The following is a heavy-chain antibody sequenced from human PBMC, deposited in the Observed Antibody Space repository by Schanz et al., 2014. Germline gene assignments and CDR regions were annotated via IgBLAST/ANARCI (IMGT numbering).Heavy chain of an antibody. CDR1: GFTFSSYG. J-gene: IGHJ4*02. CDR3: ARVGDFDY. CDR2: IWYDGSNK. Sequence: VQLVESGGGVVQPGRSLRLSCAASGFTFSSYGMHWVRHAPGKGLEWVAIIWYDGSNKYYADSVKGRFTISRDKSKNTLFLQMSSLRAEDASVYYSARVGDFDYWGQGTLVTVSS. V-gene: IGHV3-33*01.